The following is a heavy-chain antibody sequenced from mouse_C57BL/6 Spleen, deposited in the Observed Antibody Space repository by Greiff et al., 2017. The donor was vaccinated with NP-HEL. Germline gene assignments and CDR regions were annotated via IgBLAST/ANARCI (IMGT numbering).Heavy chain of an antibody. Sequence: EVMLVESEGGLVQPGSSMKLSCTASGFTFSDYYMAWVRQVPEKGLEWVANINYDGSSTYYLDSFKGRFIISRDNAKNILYLQMSSLKSEDTATYYCARGPITTVFDYWGQGTTLTVSS. CDR1: GFTFSDYY. V-gene: IGHV5-16*01. D-gene: IGHD1-1*01. J-gene: IGHJ2*01. CDR3: ARGPITTVFDY. CDR2: INYDGSST.